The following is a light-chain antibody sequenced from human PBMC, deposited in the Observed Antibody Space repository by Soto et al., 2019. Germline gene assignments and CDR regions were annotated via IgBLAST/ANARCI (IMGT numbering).Light chain of an antibody. J-gene: IGKJ2*01. Sequence: EIVLTQSPGTLSLSPGERATLSCRASQSVNNNYLAWYQQKPGQAPRLLIYGASSRATGIPGRFSGSGSGTDFTLTISRLEPEDFAVYYCQQYGSSQYTFGQGTKLEIK. V-gene: IGKV3-20*01. CDR1: QSVNNNY. CDR2: GAS. CDR3: QQYGSSQYT.